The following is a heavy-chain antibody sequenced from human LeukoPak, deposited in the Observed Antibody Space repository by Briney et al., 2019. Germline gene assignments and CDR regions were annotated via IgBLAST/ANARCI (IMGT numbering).Heavy chain of an antibody. J-gene: IGHJ4*02. D-gene: IGHD2-2*01. CDR3: ARAPMGYCSSTSCYSSYFDY. V-gene: IGHV3-48*02. CDR2: ISSSSSII. Sequence: GGSLRLSCAASGFTFSSYSMNWVRQAPGKGLEWVSYISSSSSIIYYADSVRGRFTISRDNAKNSLYLQMNSLRDEDTAGYYCARAPMGYCSSTSCYSSYFDYWGQGTLVTVSS. CDR1: GFTFSSYS.